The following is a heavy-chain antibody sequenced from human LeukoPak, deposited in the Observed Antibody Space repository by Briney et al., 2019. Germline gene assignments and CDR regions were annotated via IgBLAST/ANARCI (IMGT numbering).Heavy chain of an antibody. Sequence: PGGSLRLSCAASGFTFSSYWMHWVRQAPGKGLVWVSRINSDGSSTSYADSVKGRFTTSRDNAKNTLYLQMNSLRAEDTAVYYCARVRYFDWLLPYYYYGMDVWGKGTTVTVSS. CDR3: ARVRYFDWLLPYYYYGMDV. CDR2: INSDGSST. CDR1: GFTFSSYW. D-gene: IGHD3-9*01. V-gene: IGHV3-74*01. J-gene: IGHJ6*04.